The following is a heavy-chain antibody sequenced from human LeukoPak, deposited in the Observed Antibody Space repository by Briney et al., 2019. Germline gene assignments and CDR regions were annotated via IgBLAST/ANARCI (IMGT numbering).Heavy chain of an antibody. V-gene: IGHV4-39*07. J-gene: IGHJ1*01. CDR3: ERDGRSGYEDL. CDR1: GVSIKSNSDY. CDR2: IYHVGGP. D-gene: IGHD5-12*01. Sequence: SETLSLTCNVSGVSIKSNSDYWRWLRQPPGKGLEWIGSIYHVGGPYYTPSLKSRVTIPIDTSKHQFSLSLTSVTAADTAISYCERDGRSGYEDLWGPGTLVTVSS.